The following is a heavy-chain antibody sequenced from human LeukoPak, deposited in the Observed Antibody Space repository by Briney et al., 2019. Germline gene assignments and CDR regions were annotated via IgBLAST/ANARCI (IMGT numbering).Heavy chain of an antibody. J-gene: IGHJ1*01. D-gene: IGHD2-15*01. Sequence: SVKVSCKASGGTFSSYAISWVRQAPGQGLEWMGGIIPIFGTANYAQKFQGRVTITTDEYTSTAYMELSSLRSEDTAVYYCARDRYCSGGSCYNYFQHWGQGTLVTVSS. CDR2: IIPIFGTA. CDR1: GGTFSSYA. V-gene: IGHV1-69*05. CDR3: ARDRYCSGGSCYNYFQH.